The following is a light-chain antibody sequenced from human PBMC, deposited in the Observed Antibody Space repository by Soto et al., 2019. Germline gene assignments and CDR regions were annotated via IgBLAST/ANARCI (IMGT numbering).Light chain of an antibody. CDR2: EVS. Sequence: QSALTQPASVSGSPGQSITISCTGTSRDVGGYKYVSWYQQHPGKAPKLMIYEVSNRPSGVSTRFSGSKSGNTASLTISGLQAEDEADYYCSSYTSSSTLVFGPGTKVTVL. V-gene: IGLV2-14*01. CDR1: SRDVGGYKY. J-gene: IGLJ1*01. CDR3: SSYTSSSTLV.